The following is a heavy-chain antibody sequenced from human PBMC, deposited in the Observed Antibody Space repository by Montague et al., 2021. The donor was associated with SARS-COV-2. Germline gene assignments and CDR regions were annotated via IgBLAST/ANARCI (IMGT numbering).Heavy chain of an antibody. Sequence: TLSLTCTFSGFSLSTCGMCVSWIRQPPGKALEWLALIDWDDDKYYSTSLKIRLTISKDTSKNQVVLTMTNMAPVDTATYYCARSFSILGVVIIPAYFDYWGQGTLVTVSS. J-gene: IGHJ4*02. V-gene: IGHV2-70*01. D-gene: IGHD3-3*01. CDR1: GFSLSTCGMC. CDR2: IDWDDDK. CDR3: ARSFSILGVVIIPAYFDY.